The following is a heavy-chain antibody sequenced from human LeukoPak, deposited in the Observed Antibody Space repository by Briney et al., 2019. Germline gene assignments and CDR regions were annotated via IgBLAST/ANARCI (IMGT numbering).Heavy chain of an antibody. D-gene: IGHD3-10*01. CDR3: ARGHHYYGSGSYFDY. Sequence: SETLSLTCAVYGGSFSGYYWSWIRQPPGKGLEWIGEINHSGSTNYNPSLKSRVTISVGTSKNQFFLKLSSVTAADTAVHYCARGHHYYGSGSYFDYWGQGTLVTVSS. V-gene: IGHV4-34*01. CDR2: INHSGST. J-gene: IGHJ4*02. CDR1: GGSFSGYY.